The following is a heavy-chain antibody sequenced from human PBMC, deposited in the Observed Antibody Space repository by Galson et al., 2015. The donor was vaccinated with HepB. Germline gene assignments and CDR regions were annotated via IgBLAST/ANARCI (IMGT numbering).Heavy chain of an antibody. V-gene: IGHV3-49*03. Sequence: SLRLSCAASGFTFGDYAMSWFRQAPGKGLEWVGFIRSKAYGGTTEYAASVKGRFTISRDDSKSIAYLQMNSLKTEDTAVYYCTRGDFAVPGSTSPPGAFNIWGQGTMVTVSS. D-gene: IGHD2-2*01. J-gene: IGHJ3*02. CDR1: GFTFGDYA. CDR3: TRGDFAVPGSTSPPGAFNI. CDR2: IRSKAYGGTT.